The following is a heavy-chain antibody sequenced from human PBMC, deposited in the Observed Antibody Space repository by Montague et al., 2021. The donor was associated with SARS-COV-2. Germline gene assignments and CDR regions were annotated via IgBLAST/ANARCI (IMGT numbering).Heavy chain of an antibody. V-gene: IGHV3-23*01. CDR2: ISGIVVTT. J-gene: IGHJ4*02. CDR1: GFTFNKYA. D-gene: IGHD2-2*01. CDR3: AKGTCSTTSCYQNLVFDY. Sequence: SRRLSLSASGFTFNKYAMTWVRQAPGKGLEWVSVISGIVVTTIYADSVKGRFTISRDNSMNTLYLQMNSLRAEDTAVYYCAKGTCSTTSCYQNLVFDYWGQGALVTVSS.